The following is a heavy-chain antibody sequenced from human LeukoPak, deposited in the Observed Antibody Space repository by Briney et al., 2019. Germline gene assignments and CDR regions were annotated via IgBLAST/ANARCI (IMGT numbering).Heavy chain of an antibody. CDR1: GGSISSYY. Sequence: SETLSLTCTVSGGSISSYYWSWIRQPPGKGLEWIGYIYYSGSTNYNPSLKSRVTISVDTSENQFSLKLSSVTAADTAVYYCASLNYYDSSGYYYLDNWFDPWGQGTLVTVSS. J-gene: IGHJ5*02. V-gene: IGHV4-59*01. CDR3: ASLNYYDSSGYYYLDNWFDP. D-gene: IGHD3-22*01. CDR2: IYYSGST.